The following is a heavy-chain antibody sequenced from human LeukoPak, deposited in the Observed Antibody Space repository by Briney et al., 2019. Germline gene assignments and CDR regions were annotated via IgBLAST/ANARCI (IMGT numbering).Heavy chain of an antibody. CDR3: AKAKRITTFGVPRGYYYYGMDV. V-gene: IGHV4-34*01. Sequence: PSETLSLTCAVYGGSFSGYYWSWIRQPPGKGLEWIGEINHSGSTNYNPSLKSRVTISVDTSRNQFSLKLSSVTAADTAVYYCAKAKRITTFGVPRGYYYYGMDVWGQGTTVTVSS. J-gene: IGHJ6*02. CDR1: GGSFSGYY. CDR2: INHSGST. D-gene: IGHD3-3*01.